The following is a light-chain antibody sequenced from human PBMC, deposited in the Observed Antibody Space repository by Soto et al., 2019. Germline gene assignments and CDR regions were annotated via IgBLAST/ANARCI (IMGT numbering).Light chain of an antibody. J-gene: IGKJ1*01. CDR2: GAS. Sequence: EIVLTECPATLSVSPGETATLSCRASQSVSSNLAWYQQKPGQAPRLLIYGASTRATGIPARFSGSGSGTEFTLTISSLQSEDFAVYYCQQYNNWPRTFGQGTKVDNK. V-gene: IGKV3-15*01. CDR1: QSVSSN. CDR3: QQYNNWPRT.